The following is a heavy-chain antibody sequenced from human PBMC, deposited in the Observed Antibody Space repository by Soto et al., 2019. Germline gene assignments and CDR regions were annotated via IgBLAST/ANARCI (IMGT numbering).Heavy chain of an antibody. J-gene: IGHJ6*03. V-gene: IGHV3-21*01. CDR2: ISSSSSYI. CDR1: GFTFSSYS. CDR3: ARDRGGIAAAGYMDV. Sequence: EVQLVESGGGLVKPGGSLRLSCAASGFTFSSYSMNWVRQAPGKGLEWVSSISSSSSYIYYADSVKGRFTISRDNAKNSLYLQMNSLRAEDTAVYYCARDRGGIAAAGYMDVWGKGTTVIVSS. D-gene: IGHD6-13*01.